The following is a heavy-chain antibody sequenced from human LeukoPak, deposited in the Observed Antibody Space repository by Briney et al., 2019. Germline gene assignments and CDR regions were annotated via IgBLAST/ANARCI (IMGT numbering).Heavy chain of an antibody. V-gene: IGHV3-30*02. J-gene: IGHJ4*02. CDR2: IRYDGSNK. D-gene: IGHD4-11*01. Sequence: PGGSLRLSCAASGFTFSSYGMHWDRQAPGKGLEWVAFIRYDGSNKYYADSVKGRFTISRDNSKNTLYLQMNSLRAEDTAVYYCAKDRSNYEVIDYWGQETLVTVSS. CDR1: GFTFSSYG. CDR3: AKDRSNYEVIDY.